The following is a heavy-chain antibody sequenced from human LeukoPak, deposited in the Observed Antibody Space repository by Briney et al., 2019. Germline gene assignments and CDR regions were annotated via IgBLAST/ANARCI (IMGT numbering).Heavy chain of an antibody. CDR2: IYYTGST. CDR1: GGSISTYY. D-gene: IGHD1-26*01. J-gene: IGHJ5*02. CDR3: ARGGNYWPQWWFDP. Sequence: PSETLSLTCTVSGGSISTYYWSWIRQPPGKGLEWIGYIYYTGSTSYNPSLKSRVTMSLDSSKNQFSLEQNSVTPADTAVYYCARGGNYWPQWWFDPWGRGTLVSVSS. V-gene: IGHV4-59*01.